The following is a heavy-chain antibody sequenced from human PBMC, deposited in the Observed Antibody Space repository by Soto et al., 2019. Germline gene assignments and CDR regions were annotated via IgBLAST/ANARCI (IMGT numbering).Heavy chain of an antibody. CDR3: AGANPSGWYGDFYYFDY. D-gene: IGHD6-19*01. CDR2: IIPIFGTA. Sequence: QVQLVQSGAEVKKPGSSVKVSCKASGGTFSSYAISWVRQAPGQGLEWMGGIIPIFGTANYAQKFQGRVTITAEESTSTAYMGLSSRRSEDTAVYHCAGANPSGWYGDFYYFDYWGQGTLVTVSS. J-gene: IGHJ4*02. V-gene: IGHV1-69*01. CDR1: GGTFSSYA.